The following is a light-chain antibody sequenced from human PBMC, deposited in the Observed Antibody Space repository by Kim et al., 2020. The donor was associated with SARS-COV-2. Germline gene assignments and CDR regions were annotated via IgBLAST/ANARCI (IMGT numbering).Light chain of an antibody. CDR1: QSLSAN. CDR2: GAS. V-gene: IGKV3-15*01. CDR3: QQYNDWPLT. J-gene: IGKJ4*01. Sequence: EIVMTQSPATVSVSPGDGATLSCRANQSLSANLAWYQQKPGQAPRVLISGASSRAAGIPARFTGSGSGTEFTLTISSLQSEDFALYYCQQYNDWPLTFGGGTKVDIK.